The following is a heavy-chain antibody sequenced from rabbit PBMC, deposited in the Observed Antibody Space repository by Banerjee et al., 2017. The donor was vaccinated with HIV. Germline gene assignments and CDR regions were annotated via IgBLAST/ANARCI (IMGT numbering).Heavy chain of an antibody. D-gene: IGHD7-1*01. CDR3: ARLDAGYGTTYFNL. CDR2: INTSSGNT. V-gene: IGHV1S45*01. Sequence: QEQLVESGGGLVQPEGSLTLTCTASGFSFSNKYVMCWVRQAPGKGLEWIACINTSSGNTVYASWAKGRFTISKTSSTVDLKMTSLTAADTATYFCARLDAGYGTTYFNLWGQGTLVTVS. J-gene: IGHJ4*01. CDR1: GFSFSNKYV.